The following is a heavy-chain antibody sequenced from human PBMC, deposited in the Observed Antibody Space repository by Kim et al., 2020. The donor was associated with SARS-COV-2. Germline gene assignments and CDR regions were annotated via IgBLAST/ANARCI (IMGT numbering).Heavy chain of an antibody. Sequence: PSLKSRVTISVDTSKNQFSLKLSSVTAADTAVYYCARGQRTEYYYYGMDVWGQGTTVTVSS. CDR3: ARGQRTEYYYYGMDV. V-gene: IGHV4-59*09. J-gene: IGHJ6*02. D-gene: IGHD6-25*01.